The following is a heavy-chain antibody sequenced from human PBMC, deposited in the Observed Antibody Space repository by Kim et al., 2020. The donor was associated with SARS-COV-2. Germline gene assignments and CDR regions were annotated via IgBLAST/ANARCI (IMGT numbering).Heavy chain of an antibody. J-gene: IGHJ2*01. V-gene: IGHV4-34*01. Sequence: NPSLKSRVTISVDTSKNQFSLKLSSVTAADTAVYYCASQSSGYRDWYFDLWGRGTLVTVSS. D-gene: IGHD3-22*01. CDR3: ASQSSGYRDWYFDL.